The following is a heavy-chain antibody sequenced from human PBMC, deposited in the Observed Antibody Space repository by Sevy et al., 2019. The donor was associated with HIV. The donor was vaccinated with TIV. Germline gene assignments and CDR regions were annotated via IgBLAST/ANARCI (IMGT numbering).Heavy chain of an antibody. V-gene: IGHV1-8*01. Sequence: ASVKVSGKASGYTFTSYDINWVRQAIGQGLEWMGWMNPNSGNKGYAQKFQGRVTMTRNTSISTAYMELSSLRSEDTAVYYCARGFSRWELGYWGQGTLVTVSS. CDR3: ARGFSRWELGY. D-gene: IGHD1-26*01. CDR1: GYTFTSYD. CDR2: MNPNSGNK. J-gene: IGHJ4*02.